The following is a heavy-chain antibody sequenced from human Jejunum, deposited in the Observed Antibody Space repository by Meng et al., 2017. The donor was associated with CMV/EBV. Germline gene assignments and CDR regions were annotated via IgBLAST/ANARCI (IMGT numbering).Heavy chain of an antibody. CDR1: VNTVAGYY. V-gene: IGHV1-2*06. D-gene: IGHD3-16*01. Sequence: QVQLVQSGAEVKKPGASVKVPCKASVNTVAGYYMHWVRQAPGQGLEWRGRSNPNSGGANYAQKFQGRVTITRDTSISTAYMELSRLRSDDTAVYYCAREGLVGDLRYFDLWGRGTLVTVAS. J-gene: IGHJ2*01. CDR3: AREGLVGDLRYFDL. CDR2: SNPNSGGA.